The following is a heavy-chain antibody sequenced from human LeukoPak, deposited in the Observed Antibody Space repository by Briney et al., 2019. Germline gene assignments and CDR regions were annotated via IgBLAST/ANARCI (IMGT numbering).Heavy chain of an antibody. V-gene: IGHV4-39*01. J-gene: IGHJ4*02. CDR2: IYYSGST. CDR3: ATRLVVGSFDY. D-gene: IGHD2-15*01. Sequence: PSETLSLTCTVSGGSVSSGSYYWSWIRQPPGKGLEWIGSIYYSGSTYYNPSLKSRATISVDTSKNQFSLKLSSVTAADTAVYYCATRLVVGSFDYWGQGTLVTVSS. CDR1: GGSVSSGSYY.